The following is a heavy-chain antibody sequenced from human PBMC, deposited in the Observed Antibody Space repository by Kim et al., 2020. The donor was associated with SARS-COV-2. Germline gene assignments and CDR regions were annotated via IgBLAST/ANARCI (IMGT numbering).Heavy chain of an antibody. CDR2: DGRRT. Sequence: DGRRTGYDDSVKCQCTISRDNAKNTLYLQMNSLRAEYTAVYYCARSDNLDYWGQGTLVTVSS. D-gene: IGHD2-21*02. CDR3: ARSDNLDY. J-gene: IGHJ4*02. V-gene: IGHV3-74*01.